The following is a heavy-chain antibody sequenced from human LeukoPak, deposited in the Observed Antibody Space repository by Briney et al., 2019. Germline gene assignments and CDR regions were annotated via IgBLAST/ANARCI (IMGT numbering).Heavy chain of an antibody. D-gene: IGHD3-16*01. CDR3: ATRAGGGPKPDYYYYGMDV. J-gene: IGHJ6*02. V-gene: IGHV1-2*04. CDR2: FNPNSRGT. CDR1: GYTFTGYY. Sequence: ASVKVSCKASGYTFTGYYMHWVRQTPGQGLEWMGWFNPNSRGTNYAQKFQGWVTMTRDTSISTAYMELSRLRSDDTAVYYCATRAGGGPKPDYYYYGMDVWGQGTTVTVSS.